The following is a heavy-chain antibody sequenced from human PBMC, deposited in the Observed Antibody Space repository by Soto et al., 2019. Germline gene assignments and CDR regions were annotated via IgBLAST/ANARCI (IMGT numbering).Heavy chain of an antibody. CDR2: VHGGGST. Sequence: VQLVESGGGLIQPGGSLRLSCAASGFTVSNNHMTWVRQAAGKGLELVSFVHGGGSTSYADSVKGRFTISRDNSKNTLYRQMDSLRAEDTAIYYCAGRLTTAASLDYWGRGTLVTVS. J-gene: IGHJ4*02. CDR3: AGRLTTAASLDY. D-gene: IGHD3-16*01. CDR1: GFTVSNNH. V-gene: IGHV3-53*01.